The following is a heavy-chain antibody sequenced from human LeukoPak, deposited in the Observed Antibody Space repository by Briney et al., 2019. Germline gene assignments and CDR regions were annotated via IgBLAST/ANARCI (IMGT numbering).Heavy chain of an antibody. D-gene: IGHD6-6*01. Sequence: GGSLRLSCAASGFTFSSYAMHWVRQAPGKGLEWVAVISYDGSNKYYADSVKGRFTISRDNSKNTLYLQMNSLRAEDTAVYYCARDRRSSSVYYYYGVDVWGQGTTVTVSS. CDR2: ISYDGSNK. CDR3: ARDRRSSSVYYYYGVDV. J-gene: IGHJ6*02. V-gene: IGHV3-30-3*01. CDR1: GFTFSSYA.